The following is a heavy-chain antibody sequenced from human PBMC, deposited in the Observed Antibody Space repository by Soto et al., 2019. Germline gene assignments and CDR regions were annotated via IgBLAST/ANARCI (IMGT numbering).Heavy chain of an antibody. CDR1: GGSISSSNW. J-gene: IGHJ6*02. CDR2: IYHSGST. CDR3: AREEMAGTFYYYGMDV. Sequence: PSETLSLTCAVYGGSISSSNWCSWVRQPPGKGLEWIGEIYHSGSTNYNPSLKSRVTISVDKSKNQFSLKLSSVTAADTAVYYCAREEMAGTFYYYGMDVWGQGTTVTVSS. D-gene: IGHD6-19*01. V-gene: IGHV4-4*02.